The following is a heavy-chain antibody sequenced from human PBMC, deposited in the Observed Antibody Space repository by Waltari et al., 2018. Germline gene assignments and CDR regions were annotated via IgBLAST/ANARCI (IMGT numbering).Heavy chain of an antibody. J-gene: IGHJ3*02. V-gene: IGHV4-38-2*02. Sequence: QVQLQESGPGLVKPSETLSLTCAVSGYSIRSGYYWGWIRQPPGKGLEWIGSIYHTGGTSSNPSLMIRVTIPVDTSKNQFSLKLSSVTAADTAVYYCARDGTYYYDSSGYSDAFDIWGQGTMVTVSS. CDR3: ARDGTYYYDSSGYSDAFDI. D-gene: IGHD3-22*01. CDR1: GYSIRSGYY. CDR2: IYHTGGT.